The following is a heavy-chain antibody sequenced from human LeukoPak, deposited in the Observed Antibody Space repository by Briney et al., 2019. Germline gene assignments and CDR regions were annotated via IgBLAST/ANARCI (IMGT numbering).Heavy chain of an antibody. CDR3: ARDMAGSGYDGEFDN. CDR1: GGSISSGDYY. J-gene: IGHJ4*02. V-gene: IGHV3-74*01. Sequence: ETLSLTCTVSGGSISSGDYYWSWIRQPPGKGLEWVSGISSDGTITNYADSVKGRFTISRDNAKNTLYLQTNSLRAEDTAVYYCARDMAGSGYDGEFDNWGQGTLVTVSS. D-gene: IGHD5-12*01. CDR2: ISSDGTIT.